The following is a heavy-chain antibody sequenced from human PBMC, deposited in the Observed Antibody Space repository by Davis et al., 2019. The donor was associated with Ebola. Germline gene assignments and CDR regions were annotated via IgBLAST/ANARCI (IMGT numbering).Heavy chain of an antibody. J-gene: IGHJ5*01. CDR2: IDHSGRT. V-gene: IGHV4-39*02. CDR1: GGSTSSGDYY. CDR3: ARGARYRSAWFDS. Sequence: MPSETLSLTCTVPGGSTSSGDYYWSWTRQPPGRGLEWIGEIDHSGRTKYNPSLESRLTISVVTSDRYFFLNLISVTAADTAVYYCARGARYRSAWFDSWGQGTLVSVSS. D-gene: IGHD6-19*01.